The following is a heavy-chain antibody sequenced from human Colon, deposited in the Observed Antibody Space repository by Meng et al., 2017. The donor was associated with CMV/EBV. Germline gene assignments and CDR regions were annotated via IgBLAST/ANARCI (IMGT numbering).Heavy chain of an antibody. V-gene: IGHV7-4-1*02. D-gene: IGHD3-10*01. J-gene: IGHJ4*02. CDR1: GYTFTSHG. CDR3: ARDYYYGSGLDY. CDR2: ISTNTGSP. Sequence: QVQLVQSGAEVTKPGASVEVSCKASGYTFTSHGISWARQAPGQGLEWMGWISTNTGSPTYAQGFTGRFVFSLDPSVNTAYLQISSLKAEDTAVYFCARDYYYGSGLDYWGQGTLVTVSS.